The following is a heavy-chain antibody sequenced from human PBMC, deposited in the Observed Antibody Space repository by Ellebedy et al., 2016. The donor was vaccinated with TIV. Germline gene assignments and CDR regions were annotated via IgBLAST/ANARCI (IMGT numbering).Heavy chain of an antibody. J-gene: IGHJ4*02. CDR2: IYYSGST. CDR3: ARQLAVAEIFDY. V-gene: IGHV4-39*01. Sequence: MPSETLSLTCTVSGGSISSSSYYRGWIRQPPGKGLEWIGSIYYSGSTYYNPSLKSRVTISVDTSKNQFSLKLSSVTAADTAVYYCARQLAVAEIFDYWGQGTLVTVSS. D-gene: IGHD6-19*01. CDR1: GGSISSSSYY.